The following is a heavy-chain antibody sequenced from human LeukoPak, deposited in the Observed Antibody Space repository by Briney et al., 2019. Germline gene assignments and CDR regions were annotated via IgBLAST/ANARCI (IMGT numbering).Heavy chain of an antibody. V-gene: IGHV4-59*11. CDR1: GGSISSHY. CDR3: ARDGGMRGFDP. J-gene: IGHJ5*02. Sequence: SETLSLTCTVSGGSISSHYWSWIRQPPGKGLEWIGYIYYSGSTNYNPSLKSRVTISVDTSKNQFSLKLSSVTAADTAVYYCARDGGMRGFDPWGQGTMVTVSS. CDR2: IYYSGST.